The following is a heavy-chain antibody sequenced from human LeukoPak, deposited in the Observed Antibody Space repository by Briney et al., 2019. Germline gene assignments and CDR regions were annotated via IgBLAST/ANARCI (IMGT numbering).Heavy chain of an antibody. CDR3: ARSASSGYYLRSFDY. Sequence: SETLSLTCTVSGGSISSYYWSWIRQPPGKGLEWIGHIYYSGSTNYNPSLKSRVTISVDTSKNQFSLKLSSVTAADTAVYYCARSASSGYYLRSFDYWGQGTLVTVSS. CDR2: IYYSGST. V-gene: IGHV4-59*01. J-gene: IGHJ4*02. D-gene: IGHD3-22*01. CDR1: GGSISSYY.